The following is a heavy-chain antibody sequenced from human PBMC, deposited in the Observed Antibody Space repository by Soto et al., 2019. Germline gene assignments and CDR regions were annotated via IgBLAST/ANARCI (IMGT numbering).Heavy chain of an antibody. J-gene: IGHJ4*02. CDR1: GCTFSSYA. CDR2: IIPIFGTA. D-gene: IGHD6-19*01. CDR3: ARGSIAVAGTGPHFDY. V-gene: IGHV1-69*06. Sequence: GASVKVSCKASGCTFSSYAISWVRQAPGQGLEWMGGIIPIFGTANYAQKFQGRVTITADKSTSTAYMELSSLRSEDTAVYYCARGSIAVAGTGPHFDYWGQGTLVTVSS.